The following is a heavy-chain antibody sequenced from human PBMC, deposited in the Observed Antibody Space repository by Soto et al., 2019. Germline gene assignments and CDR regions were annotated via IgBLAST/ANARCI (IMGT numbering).Heavy chain of an antibody. D-gene: IGHD6-19*01. CDR2: IRGSGFGT. J-gene: IGHJ4*02. CDR3: AKESGYSSGLDY. V-gene: IGHV3-23*01. Sequence: SLRLSCAASGFPFSSYAMSWVRQAPGKGLEWVSTIRGSGFGTYYADSVKGRFTISRDNSKNTLYLQMNSLRAEDTAEYYCAKESGYSSGLDYWGQGTLVTVSS. CDR1: GFPFSSYA.